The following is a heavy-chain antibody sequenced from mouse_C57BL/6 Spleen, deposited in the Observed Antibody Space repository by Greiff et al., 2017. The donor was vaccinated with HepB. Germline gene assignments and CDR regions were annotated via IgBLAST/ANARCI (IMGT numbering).Heavy chain of an antibody. V-gene: IGHV1-39*01. CDR1: GYSFTDYN. Sequence: VQLKESGPELVKPGASVKISCKASGYSFTDYNMNWVKQSNGKSLEWIGVINPNYGTTSYNQKFKGKATLTVDQSSSTAYMQLNSLTSEDSAVYCCARQLRRHRAMDYWGQGTSVTVSS. J-gene: IGHJ4*01. CDR2: INPNYGTT. CDR3: ARQLRRHRAMDY. D-gene: IGHD3-2*02.